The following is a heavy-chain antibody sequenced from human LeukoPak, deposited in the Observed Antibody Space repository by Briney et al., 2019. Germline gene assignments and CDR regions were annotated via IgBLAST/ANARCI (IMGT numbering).Heavy chain of an antibody. V-gene: IGHV4-30-4*07. CDR1: GGSISSGGYS. D-gene: IGHD4-11*01. Sequence: SGTLSLTCAVSGGSISSGGYSWSWIRRPPGKGLEWIGYIYYSGSTYYNPSLKSRVTISVDTSKNQFSLKLSSVTAADTAVYYCARVTGTGEIWFDPWGQGTLVTVSS. J-gene: IGHJ5*02. CDR2: IYYSGST. CDR3: ARVTGTGEIWFDP.